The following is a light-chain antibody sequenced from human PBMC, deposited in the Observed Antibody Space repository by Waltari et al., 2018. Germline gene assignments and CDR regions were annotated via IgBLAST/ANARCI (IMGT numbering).Light chain of an antibody. V-gene: IGLV2-14*03. Sequence: QSALTQPASVSGSPGQSITISCPGTSNDVGGYNYVSWCQQHPGKAPKLMIYDVNNRPSGVSNRFSGSKSGNTASLTISGLQTEDEADYYCSSYSTSGTWVFGGGTKLAVL. CDR3: SSYSTSGTWV. CDR2: DVN. CDR1: SNDVGGYNY. J-gene: IGLJ3*02.